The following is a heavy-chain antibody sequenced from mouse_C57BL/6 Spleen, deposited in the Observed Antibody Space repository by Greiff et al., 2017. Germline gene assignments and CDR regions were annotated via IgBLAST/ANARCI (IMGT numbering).Heavy chain of an antibody. J-gene: IGHJ4*01. CDR3: ARQGYDGYCEGYAMDY. CDR1: GFTFSSYT. V-gene: IGHV5-9*01. D-gene: IGHD2-3*01. Sequence: EVHLVESGGGLVKPGGSLKLSCAASGFTFSSYTMSWVRQTPEKRLEWVATISGGGGNTYYPDSVKGRFTISRDNAKNTLYLQMSSLRSEDTALYYCARQGYDGYCEGYAMDYWGQGTSVTVSS. CDR2: ISGGGGNT.